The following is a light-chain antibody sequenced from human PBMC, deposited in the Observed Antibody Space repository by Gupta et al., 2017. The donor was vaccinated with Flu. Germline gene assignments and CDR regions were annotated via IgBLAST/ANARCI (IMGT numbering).Light chain of an antibody. CDR3: MQALQTPNT. V-gene: IGKV2-28*01. Sequence: VTPGEPASISCRSSQSLLHSNGYNYLNWYLQRPGQSQQLLISLGSSRASGVPDRFSGSGSGPNFTLEITRVEAEDVGIYSCMQALQTPNTFGHGTKVDIK. CDR2: LGS. J-gene: IGKJ3*01. CDR1: QSLLHSNGYNY.